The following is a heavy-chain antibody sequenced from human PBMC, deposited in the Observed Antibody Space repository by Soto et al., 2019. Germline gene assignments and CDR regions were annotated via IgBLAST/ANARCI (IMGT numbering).Heavy chain of an antibody. CDR1: GGSISSGGYY. J-gene: IGHJ4*02. CDR2: IDYSGST. D-gene: IGHD3-3*02. Sequence: QVQLQESGPGLVKPSQTLSLTCTVSGGSISSGGYYWSWIRQHPGKGLEWIGYIDYSGSTYYNPFLKSRVTISVDTSKNQFYLKLSSVTAADTAVYYCARSIFGVVIRYFDYWGQGTLVTVSS. V-gene: IGHV4-31*03. CDR3: ARSIFGVVIRYFDY.